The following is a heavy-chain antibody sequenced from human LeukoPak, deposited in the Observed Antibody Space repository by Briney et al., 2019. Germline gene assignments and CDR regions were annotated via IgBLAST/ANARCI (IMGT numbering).Heavy chain of an antibody. D-gene: IGHD1-26*01. CDR3: ARSGSYPPNYYYYYMDV. Sequence: PSETLSLTCAVYGGSFSGYYWTWIRQPPGKGLEWIGEINHSGSTNYNPSLKSRVTISVDTSKNQFSLKLSSVTAADTAVYYCARSGSYPPNYYYYYMDVWGKGTTVTVSS. CDR2: INHSGST. CDR1: GGSFSGYY. J-gene: IGHJ6*03. V-gene: IGHV4-34*01.